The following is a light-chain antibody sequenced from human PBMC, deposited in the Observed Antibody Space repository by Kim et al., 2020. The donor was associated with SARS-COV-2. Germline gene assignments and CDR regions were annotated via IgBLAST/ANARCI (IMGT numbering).Light chain of an antibody. CDR3: MQALQSPRT. CDR1: QSLLQSNGYNY. CDR2: LGS. Sequence: DIVMTQSPLSLPVTPGEPASISCRSSQSLLQSNGYNYLDWYLQKPGQSPQLLIYLGSNRASGVPDRFSGSGSGTDFTLKINRVEAEDVGVYYCMQALQSPRTFGQGTKLEI. V-gene: IGKV2-28*01. J-gene: IGKJ2*01.